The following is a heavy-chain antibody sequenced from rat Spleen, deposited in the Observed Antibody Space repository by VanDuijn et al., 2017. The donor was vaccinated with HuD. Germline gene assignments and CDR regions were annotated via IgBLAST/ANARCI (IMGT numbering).Heavy chain of an antibody. V-gene: IGHV2-47*01. CDR2: IWAGGST. J-gene: IGHJ2*01. Sequence: QVQLTESGPGLVQPSQTLSLTCTVSGLSLTSNSVSWIRQPPGKGLEWMGTIWAGGSTNYNSAVQSRLSISRDTSKSQVFLKMNSLQTEDTATYYCARELGGDYWGQGVMVTVSS. CDR1: GLSLTSNS. CDR3: ARELGGDY. D-gene: IGHD1-11*01.